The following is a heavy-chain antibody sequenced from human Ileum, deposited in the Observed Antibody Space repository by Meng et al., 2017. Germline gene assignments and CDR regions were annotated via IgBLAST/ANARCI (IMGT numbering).Heavy chain of an antibody. Sequence: QVQLQDTGPGPVKPSGTLSLTCAVAGDSISATNWWNWVRQPPGEGLEWIGEIYHSGLVNYNLSLKSRVTLSIDKSKNQLSLKLISVTAADTGVYYCAANSGKKMHSWGQGTLVTVSS. CDR2: IYHSGLV. D-gene: IGHD4-23*01. CDR1: GDSISATNW. CDR3: AANSGKKMHS. J-gene: IGHJ4*02. V-gene: IGHV4-4*02.